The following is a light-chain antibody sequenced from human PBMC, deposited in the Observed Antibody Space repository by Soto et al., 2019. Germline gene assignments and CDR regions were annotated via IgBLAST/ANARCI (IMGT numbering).Light chain of an antibody. Sequence: EIVLTQSPATLYLSPGERATLSCRASQSINNYLAWYQQKPGQAPGLLIYDASNRATGIPARFSGSGSGTDFTLTLSTLEPEDFAVYYCQQRSNSPLTFGGGTKVEIK. CDR3: QQRSNSPLT. CDR1: QSINNY. J-gene: IGKJ4*01. V-gene: IGKV3-11*01. CDR2: DAS.